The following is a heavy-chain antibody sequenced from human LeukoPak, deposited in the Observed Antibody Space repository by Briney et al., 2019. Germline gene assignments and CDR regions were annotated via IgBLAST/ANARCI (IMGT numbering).Heavy chain of an antibody. Sequence: SETLTLTCTVSGGSISSYYLSWVRQPPGKGLEYIGYINYSGNTNYSPSLKTRVTISVDTSKNKFSLKVRSVTAADTAVYYCARNYGGETGSFFWYWGQGILVTVSS. V-gene: IGHV4-59*08. D-gene: IGHD2-21*01. J-gene: IGHJ4*02. CDR3: ARNYGGETGSFFWY. CDR1: GGSISSYY. CDR2: INYSGNT.